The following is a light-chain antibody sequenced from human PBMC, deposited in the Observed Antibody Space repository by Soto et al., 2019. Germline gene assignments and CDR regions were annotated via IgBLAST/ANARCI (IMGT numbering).Light chain of an antibody. V-gene: IGLV2-14*01. CDR3: SSYTSRSYV. Sequence: QSVLTQPASVSVSPGQSITISCTGTSSDVGDYNYVSWYQLHPGKAPKVMIYEVSNRPSGISNRFSGSKSGNTASLTISGLQAEDEADYYCSSYTSRSYVFGTGTKVTVL. CDR2: EVS. J-gene: IGLJ1*01. CDR1: SSDVGDYNY.